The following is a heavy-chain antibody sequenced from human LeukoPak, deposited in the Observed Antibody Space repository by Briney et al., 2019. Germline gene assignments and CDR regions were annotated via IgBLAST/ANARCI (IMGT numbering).Heavy chain of an antibody. V-gene: IGHV1-69*05. CDR3: AREVGDSSGYYYHNFDY. Sequence: PVKVSCKASGGTFSSYAISWVRQAPGQGLEWMGGIIPIFGTANYAQKFQGRVTITTDESTSTAYMELSSLRSEDTAVYYCAREVGDSSGYYYHNFDYWGQGTLVTVSS. D-gene: IGHD3-22*01. CDR1: GGTFSSYA. J-gene: IGHJ4*02. CDR2: IIPIFGTA.